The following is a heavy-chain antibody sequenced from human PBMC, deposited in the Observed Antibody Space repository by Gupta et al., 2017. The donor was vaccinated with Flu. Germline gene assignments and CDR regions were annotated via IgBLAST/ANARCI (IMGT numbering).Heavy chain of an antibody. J-gene: IGHJ4*02. CDR3: ARQYDILTGYYQYYFDY. Sequence: EVQLVQSGAEVKKPGESLKISCKGSGYSFTSYCIGWVRQMPGKGLEWMGIIYPGDSDTRYSPSLQGQVTISADKSISTAYLQWSSLKASDTAMYYCARQYDILTGYYQYYFDYWGQGTLVTVSS. CDR1: GYSFTSYC. D-gene: IGHD3-9*01. V-gene: IGHV5-51*01. CDR2: IYPGDSDT.